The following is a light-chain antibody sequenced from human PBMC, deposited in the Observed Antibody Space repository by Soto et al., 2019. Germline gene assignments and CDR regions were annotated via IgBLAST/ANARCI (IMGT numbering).Light chain of an antibody. CDR2: VAS. J-gene: IGKJ1*01. CDR1: QSINNW. Sequence: DIQMTQSPSTLSASVGDRVTITCRASQSINNWLAWYQQKPGKAPKLLITVASNLESGVPSKFSGSGSGTEFTLTISSLQPDDFATYYCQQYNSFPRTFGQGTKVGIK. CDR3: QQYNSFPRT. V-gene: IGKV1-5*03.